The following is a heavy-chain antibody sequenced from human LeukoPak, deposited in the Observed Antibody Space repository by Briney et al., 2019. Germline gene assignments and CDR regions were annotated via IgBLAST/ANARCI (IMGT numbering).Heavy chain of an antibody. J-gene: IGHJ5*02. CDR1: GGSISSSSYY. Sequence: TTSETLSLTCTVSGGSISSSSYYWGWIRQPPGKGLDGIGSIYYSASTYYNPSVKSRVTIHVEKSKHQFSLKLSSVTAADTDAYYCARHVSGGRDIVVVPAPYVNWFDPWGQGTLVTVSS. D-gene: IGHD2-2*01. CDR3: ARHVSGGRDIVVVPAPYVNWFDP. V-gene: IGHV4-39*01. CDR2: IYYSAST.